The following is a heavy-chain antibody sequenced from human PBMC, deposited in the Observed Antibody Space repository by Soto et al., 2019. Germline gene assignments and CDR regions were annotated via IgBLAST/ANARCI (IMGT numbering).Heavy chain of an antibody. CDR2: ISYDGSNK. J-gene: IGHJ5*02. CDR1: GFTFSSYG. V-gene: IGHV3-30*18. CDR3: AKDSWVVVPADIRYNWFDP. Sequence: VGSLRLSCAASGFTFSSYGMHWVRQAPGKGLEWVAVISYDGSNKYYADSVKGRFTISRDNSKNTLYLQMNSLRAEDTAVYYCAKDSWVVVPADIRYNWFDPCGQGTLVTVSS. D-gene: IGHD2-2*01.